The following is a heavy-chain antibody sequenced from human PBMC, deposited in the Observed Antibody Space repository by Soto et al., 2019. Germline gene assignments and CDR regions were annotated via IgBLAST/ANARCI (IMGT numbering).Heavy chain of an antibody. Sequence: RXSVKVSCRASGYWFTSLDINWVRQTAGQGLEWMGWMQPSTGRTGYAQKFQGRVTMTRDTSINTAYMELTTLTSDDTAFYYCARGVSAGVDYWGQGTLVTVSS. CDR2: MQPSTGRT. CDR3: ARGVSAGVDY. CDR1: GYWFTSLD. V-gene: IGHV1-8*01. D-gene: IGHD1-26*01. J-gene: IGHJ4*02.